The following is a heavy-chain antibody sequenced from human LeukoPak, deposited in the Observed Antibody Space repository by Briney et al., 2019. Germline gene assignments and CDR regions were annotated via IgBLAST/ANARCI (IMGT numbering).Heavy chain of an antibody. CDR1: GFPFSSYG. J-gene: IGHJ4*02. CDR3: AKDSAGDYYGSGGKGFDY. Sequence: PGGSLKLSCVASGFPFSSYGMHWVRPAPGKGLEWVAVIFYDGSNKYYADSVKGRFTISRDNSKNTLYLQMNSLRAEDTAVYYCAKDSAGDYYGSGGKGFDYWGQGTLVTVSS. CDR2: IFYDGSNK. V-gene: IGHV3-30*18. D-gene: IGHD3-10*01.